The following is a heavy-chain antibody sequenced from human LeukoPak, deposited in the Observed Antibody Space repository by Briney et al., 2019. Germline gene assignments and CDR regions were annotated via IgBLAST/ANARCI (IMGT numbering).Heavy chain of an antibody. CDR1: GFTFSSYA. CDR3: AKDMQTWPRFPDY. J-gene: IGHJ4*02. Sequence: GGSLRLSCAASGFTFSSYAMSWVRQAPGKGLKWVSAISGSGGSTYYADSVKGRFTISRDNSKNTLYLQINSLRAEDTAVYYCAKDMQTWPRFPDYWGQGTLVTVSS. V-gene: IGHV3-23*01. D-gene: IGHD5-12*01. CDR2: ISGSGGST.